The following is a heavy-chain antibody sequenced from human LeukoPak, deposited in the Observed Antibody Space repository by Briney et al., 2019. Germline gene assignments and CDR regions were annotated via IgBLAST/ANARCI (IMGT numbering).Heavy chain of an antibody. CDR3: VIEIVVVPAATNY. J-gene: IGHJ4*02. D-gene: IGHD2-2*01. V-gene: IGHV3-48*04. Sequence: GGSLRLSCTASGFTFGDYAMNWVRQAPGKGLEWVSYISSSSRTIYYADSVKGRFTISRDNAKNSLYLQMNSLRAEDTAVYYCVIEIVVVPAATNYWGQGTLVTVSS. CDR1: GFTFGDYA. CDR2: ISSSSRTI.